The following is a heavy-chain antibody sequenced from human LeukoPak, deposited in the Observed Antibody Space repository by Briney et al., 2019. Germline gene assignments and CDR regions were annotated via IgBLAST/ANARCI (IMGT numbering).Heavy chain of an antibody. CDR3: ARHAYSDYYFDY. CDR2: IYPGDSDA. J-gene: IGHJ4*02. CDR1: GDSFTSYW. D-gene: IGHD4-11*01. Sequence: GESLKISCKGSGDSFTSYWIAWVRQMPGKGLEGMGIIYPGDSDARYSPSSQGQVTISADRSISTAYLQWSSLKASDTAMYYCARHAYSDYYFDYWGQGTLVTVSS. V-gene: IGHV5-51*01.